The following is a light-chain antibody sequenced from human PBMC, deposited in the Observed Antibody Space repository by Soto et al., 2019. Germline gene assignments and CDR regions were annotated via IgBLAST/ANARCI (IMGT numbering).Light chain of an antibody. J-gene: IGLJ1*01. CDR1: SSDVGGYNY. CDR2: DVS. V-gene: IGLV2-11*01. Sequence: QSVLTQPRSVSGSTGQSVTISCTGTSSDVGGYNYVSWYQQHPGKAPKLMIYDVSKRPSGVPDRFSGSKSGNTASLPISGLQAEDEADYYCCSYAGSYTLYVFGTGTKLTVL. CDR3: CSYAGSYTLYV.